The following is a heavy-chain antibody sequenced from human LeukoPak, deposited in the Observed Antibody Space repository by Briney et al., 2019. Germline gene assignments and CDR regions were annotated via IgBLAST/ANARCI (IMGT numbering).Heavy chain of an antibody. Sequence: SETLSLTCTVSGYSISSGHYWGWIRQPAGKGLEWIGRLYTSGSTNYNPSLKSRVTMSVDTSKNQFSLKLSSVTAADTAVYYCARGQGVTMPLVGKNWFDPWGQGTLVTVSS. V-gene: IGHV4-4*07. CDR3: ARGQGVTMPLVGKNWFDP. J-gene: IGHJ5*02. CDR1: GYSISSGHY. CDR2: LYTSGST. D-gene: IGHD3-22*01.